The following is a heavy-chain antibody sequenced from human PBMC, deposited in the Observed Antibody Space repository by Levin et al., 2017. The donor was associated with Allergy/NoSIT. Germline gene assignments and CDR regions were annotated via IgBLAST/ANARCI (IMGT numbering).Heavy chain of an antibody. J-gene: IGHJ6*03. CDR2: ISWNSGSI. V-gene: IGHV3-9*01. CDR1: GFTFDDYA. CDR3: ARSPGYYYYYYMDV. D-gene: IGHD2-2*03. Sequence: GGSLRLSCAASGFTFDDYAMHWVRQAPGKGLEWVSGISWNSGSIGYADSVKGRFTISRDNAKNSLYLQMNSLRPEDTALYYCARSPGYYYYYYMDVWGKGTTVTVSS.